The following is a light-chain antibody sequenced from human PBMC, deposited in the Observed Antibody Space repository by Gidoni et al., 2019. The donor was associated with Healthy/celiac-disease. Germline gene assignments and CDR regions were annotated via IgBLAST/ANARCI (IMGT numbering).Light chain of an antibody. CDR1: KLGNKY. Sequence: SYEVTQPPSVSVSPGQTASITCSGDKLGNKYACWYQQKPGQSPVLVIYQDSKRPSGIPERFSGSNSGNTATLTISGTQAMDEADYYCQAWDNTFVVFGGGTKLTVL. CDR2: QDS. CDR3: QAWDNTFVV. V-gene: IGLV3-1*01. J-gene: IGLJ2*01.